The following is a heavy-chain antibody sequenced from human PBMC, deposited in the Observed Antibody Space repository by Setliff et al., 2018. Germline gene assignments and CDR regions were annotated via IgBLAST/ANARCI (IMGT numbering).Heavy chain of an antibody. V-gene: IGHV4-31*02. Sequence: LRLSCVVSGFTVSNDFMGWVRQAPGKGLEWIGYIYYSGSTSYYNPSLKSRVTISVDTSKNQFSLKLSSVTAADTAVYYCARGRAGHSGHWGQGTLVTVSS. CDR2: IYYSGST. D-gene: IGHD6-19*01. CDR1: GFTVSNDF. J-gene: IGHJ4*02. CDR3: ARGRAGHSGH.